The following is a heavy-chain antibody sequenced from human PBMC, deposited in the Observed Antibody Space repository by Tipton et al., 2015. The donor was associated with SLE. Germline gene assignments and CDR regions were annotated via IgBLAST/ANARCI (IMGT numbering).Heavy chain of an antibody. D-gene: IGHD5-12*01. CDR2: IKSDGSDK. V-gene: IGHV3-7*01. Sequence: GSLRISCKASGITLSNYWMSWVRQAPGKGLEWVANIKSDGSDKYYVGSVKGRFTVSRDNAKNSLFLHMNSLRAGDTAVYYCAKDRGYGAYFDNWGQGTLVTVSS. CDR1: GITLSNYW. CDR3: AKDRGYGAYFDN. J-gene: IGHJ4*02.